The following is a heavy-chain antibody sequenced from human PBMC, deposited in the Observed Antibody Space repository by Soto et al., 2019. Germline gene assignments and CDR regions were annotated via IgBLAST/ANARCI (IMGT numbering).Heavy chain of an antibody. CDR2: INHSGST. CDR3: ARGRWLRQSFDY. J-gene: IGHJ4*02. Sequence: QVQLEQWGAGLLKPSETLSLTCAVYGGSFSGYYWSWIRQPPGKGLEWIGEINHSGSTNYNPSLKCRVTISVATSKNQFSQNLYSVTAADTAVYYCARGRWLRQSFDYWGQGTLVTVSS. V-gene: IGHV4-34*02. CDR1: GGSFSGYY. D-gene: IGHD5-12*01.